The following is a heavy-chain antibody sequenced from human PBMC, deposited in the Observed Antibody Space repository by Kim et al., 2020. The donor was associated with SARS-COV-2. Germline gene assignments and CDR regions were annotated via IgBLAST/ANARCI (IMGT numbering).Heavy chain of an antibody. D-gene: IGHD6-13*01. V-gene: IGHV4-39*01. CDR3: ARRFSSSWYVY. Sequence: SYNPTLKSRVTISVDTSKNQFSLKLSSVTAADTAVYYCARRFSSSWYVYWGQGTLVTVSS. J-gene: IGHJ4*02.